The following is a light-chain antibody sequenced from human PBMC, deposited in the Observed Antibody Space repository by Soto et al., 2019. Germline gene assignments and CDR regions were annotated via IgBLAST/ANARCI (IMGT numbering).Light chain of an antibody. CDR2: AAS. CDR1: QSISSY. V-gene: IGKV1-39*01. Sequence: DIQMTQSPSSLSASVGDRVTITCRASQSISSYLNWYQQKPGKAPKLLIYAASSLQSGVPSRFSGSGSGTDFTLTISSLXXXXFATYYCQQSYSTPLTFGGGTKVEIK. J-gene: IGKJ4*01. CDR3: QQSYSTPLT.